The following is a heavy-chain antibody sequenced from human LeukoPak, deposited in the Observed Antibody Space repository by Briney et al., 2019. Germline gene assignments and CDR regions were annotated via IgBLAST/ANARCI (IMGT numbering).Heavy chain of an antibody. D-gene: IGHD1-7*01. Sequence: GGSLRLSCAASGFTFSDYYMSWIRQAPGKGLEWVSYISGSGSIIYYADSVKGRFTISRDNAKNSLYLQMSSLRAEDTALYYCARDLTYNWNYWYAFDIWGQGTMVTVSS. CDR1: GFTFSDYY. J-gene: IGHJ3*02. V-gene: IGHV3-11*04. CDR2: ISGSGSII. CDR3: ARDLTYNWNYWYAFDI.